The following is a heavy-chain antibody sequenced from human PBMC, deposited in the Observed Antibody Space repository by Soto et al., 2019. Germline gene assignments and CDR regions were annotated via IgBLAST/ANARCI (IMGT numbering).Heavy chain of an antibody. CDR2: INSDGSST. V-gene: IGHV3-74*01. Sequence: VSLRLSCVVSGFTFSSYWMHWVRQVPGKGLMWVSRINSDGSSTRYADAVKGRFTISRDNAKNTLYLQMSSLRAEDTAVYYCARVGVDTTVVDGGYYYYGMDVWGHGTTVTVSS. CDR3: ARVGVDTTVVDGGYYYYGMDV. J-gene: IGHJ6*02. D-gene: IGHD5-18*01. CDR1: GFTFSSYW.